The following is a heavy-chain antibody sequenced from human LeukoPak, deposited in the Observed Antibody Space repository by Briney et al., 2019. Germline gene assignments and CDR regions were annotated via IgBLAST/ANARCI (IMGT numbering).Heavy chain of an antibody. Sequence: PSETLSLTCTVSDASISGTSYYWTWTRHHPREGLEWLGFIHFSGTVYYNPSLRSRLIISADTSKNQMSLKLSSLTAADTAVYYCAAGGDIAKGGNYWGQGTQVTVSS. CDR3: AAGGDIAKGGNY. V-gene: IGHV4-31*03. D-gene: IGHD5-18*01. J-gene: IGHJ4*02. CDR1: DASISGTSYY. CDR2: IHFSGTV.